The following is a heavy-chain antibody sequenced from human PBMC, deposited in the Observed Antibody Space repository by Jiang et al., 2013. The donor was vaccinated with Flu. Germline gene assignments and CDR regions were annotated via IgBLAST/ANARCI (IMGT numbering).Heavy chain of an antibody. V-gene: IGHV4-39*01. J-gene: IGHJ4*02. CDR1: GGSISSSSYY. CDR2: IYYSGST. CDR3: ARRVLYCFDY. D-gene: IGHD2-8*02. Sequence: GSGLVKPSETLSLTCTVSGGSISSSSYYWGWIRQPPGKGLEWIGSIYYSGSTYYNPSLKSRVTISVDTSKNQFSLKLSSVTAADTAVYYCARRVLYCFDYWGQGTLVTVSS.